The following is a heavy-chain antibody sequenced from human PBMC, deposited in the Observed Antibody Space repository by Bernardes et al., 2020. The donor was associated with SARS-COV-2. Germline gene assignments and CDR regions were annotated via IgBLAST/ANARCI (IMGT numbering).Heavy chain of an antibody. V-gene: IGHV3-30*18. CDR3: ANSWSAAGTSVLDY. CDR1: GFTFSSYG. CDR2: ISYDGSNK. J-gene: IGHJ4*02. Sequence: GGSLSLSCAASGFTFSSYGMHWVRQAPGKGLEWVAVISYDGSNKYYADSVKGRFTISRDNSKNTLYLQMNSLRAEDTAVYYCANSWSAAGTSVLDYWGQGTLATVSS. D-gene: IGHD6-13*01.